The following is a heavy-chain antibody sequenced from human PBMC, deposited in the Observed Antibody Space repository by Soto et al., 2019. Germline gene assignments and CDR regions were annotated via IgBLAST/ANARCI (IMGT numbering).Heavy chain of an antibody. CDR3: ARGGVYSGYDPLDY. J-gene: IGHJ4*02. V-gene: IGHV3-30-3*01. CDR2: VSSAGGSK. CDR1: GFTFNTYV. D-gene: IGHD5-12*01. Sequence: QVQLVESGGGVVQSGKSLRLSCAASGFTFNTYVMHWVRQAPGKGLEWLAFVSSAGGSKYYADSVTGRFTISRDNSQNTLHLQINSLGPEDTAVYYCARGGVYSGYDPLDYWGQGTLVTVSS.